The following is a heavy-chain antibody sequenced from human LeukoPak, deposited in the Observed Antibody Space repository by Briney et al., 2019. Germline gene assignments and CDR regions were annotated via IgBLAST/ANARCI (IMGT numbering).Heavy chain of an antibody. Sequence: ASVKVSCKASGGTFSSYAISWVRQAPGQGLEWTGGIIPTFGTANYAQKFQGRVTITTDESTSTAYMELSSLRSEDTAVYYCARGEQLGYFDYWGQGTLVTVSS. D-gene: IGHD6-6*01. CDR2: IIPTFGTA. V-gene: IGHV1-69*05. CDR1: GGTFSSYA. CDR3: ARGEQLGYFDY. J-gene: IGHJ4*02.